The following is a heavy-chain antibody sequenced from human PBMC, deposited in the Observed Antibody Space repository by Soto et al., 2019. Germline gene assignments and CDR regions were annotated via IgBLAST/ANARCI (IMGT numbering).Heavy chain of an antibody. J-gene: IGHJ4*02. CDR1: GGSISSSSYY. D-gene: IGHD6-19*01. Sequence: SETLSLTCTVSGGSISSSSYYWGWIRQPPGKGLEWIGYIYYSGSTNYNPSLKSRVTISVDTSKNQFSLKLSSVTAADTAVYYCARVRWTVAGPGHFDYWGQGTLVTVSS. V-gene: IGHV4-61*05. CDR2: IYYSGST. CDR3: ARVRWTVAGPGHFDY.